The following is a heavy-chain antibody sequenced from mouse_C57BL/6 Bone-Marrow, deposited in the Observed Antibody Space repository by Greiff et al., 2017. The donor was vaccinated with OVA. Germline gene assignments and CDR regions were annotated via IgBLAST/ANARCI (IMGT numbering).Heavy chain of an antibody. J-gene: IGHJ3*01. CDR2: ISDGGSYT. CDR1: GFTFSSYA. V-gene: IGHV5-4*01. CDR3: ARESSYYSNYRLAY. D-gene: IGHD2-5*01. Sequence: EVQLVESGGGLVKPGGSLKLSCAASGFTFSSYAMSWVRQTPEKRLEWVATISDGGSYTYYPDNVKGRFTISRDNAKNNLYLQMSHLKSEDTAMYYCARESSYYSNYRLAYWGQGTLVTVSA.